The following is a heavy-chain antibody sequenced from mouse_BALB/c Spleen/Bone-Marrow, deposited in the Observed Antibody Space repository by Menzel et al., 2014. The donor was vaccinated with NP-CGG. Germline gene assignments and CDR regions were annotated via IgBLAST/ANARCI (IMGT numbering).Heavy chain of an antibody. CDR3: ARGLLQYYYAMDY. V-gene: IGHV14-3*02. CDR1: GFNIKDTY. D-gene: IGHD2-3*01. J-gene: IGHJ4*01. CDR2: IDPANGNT. Sequence: VRLKESGAVLVRPGASVKLSCTASGFNIKDTYMHWVKQRPEQGLEWIGRIDPANGNTKYDPKFQGKATITADTSSNTAYLQLSSLTSEDTAVYYCARGLLQYYYAMDYWGQGTSVTVSS.